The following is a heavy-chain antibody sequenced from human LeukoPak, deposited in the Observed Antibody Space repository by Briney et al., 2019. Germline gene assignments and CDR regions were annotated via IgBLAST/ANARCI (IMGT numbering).Heavy chain of an antibody. CDR2: IYYNGRA. CDR3: ARRSSESFDF. CDR1: GGSFSSYY. V-gene: IGHV4-59*08. Sequence: PSETLSLTCTVSGGSFSSYYWAWIRQPPGKGLEWIGYIYYNGRATYNPSLKSRVTISVDTSKNQFSLKLSSVTAADTAVYYCARRSSESFDFWGQGTLVTVSS. J-gene: IGHJ4*02. D-gene: IGHD3-22*01.